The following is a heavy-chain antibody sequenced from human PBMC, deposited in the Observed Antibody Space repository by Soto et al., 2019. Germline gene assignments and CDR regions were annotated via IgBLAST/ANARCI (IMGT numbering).Heavy chain of an antibody. J-gene: IGHJ6*02. V-gene: IGHV3-23*01. CDR1: GFTFSSYA. Sequence: GSLRLSCAASGFTFSSYAMSWVRQAPGKGLEWVSAISGSGGSTYYADSVKGRFTISRDNSKNTLYLQMNSLRAEDTAVYYCAKDRGGGFWSGYPSYYYYYGMDVWGQGTTVTVSS. CDR2: ISGSGGST. CDR3: AKDRGGGFWSGYPSYYYYYGMDV. D-gene: IGHD3-3*01.